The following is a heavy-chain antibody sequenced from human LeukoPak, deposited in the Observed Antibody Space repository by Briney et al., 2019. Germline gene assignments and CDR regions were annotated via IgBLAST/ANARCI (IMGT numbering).Heavy chain of an antibody. CDR3: AKGHRRDGYSSPDY. D-gene: IGHD5-24*01. J-gene: IGHJ4*02. Sequence: GGSLRLSCAASGFTFSSYGVHWVRQAPGKGLEWVAVISYDGSNKYYADSVKGRFTISRDNSKNTLYLQMNSLRAEDTAVYYCAKGHRRDGYSSPDYWGQGTLVTVSS. CDR1: GFTFSSYG. V-gene: IGHV3-30*18. CDR2: ISYDGSNK.